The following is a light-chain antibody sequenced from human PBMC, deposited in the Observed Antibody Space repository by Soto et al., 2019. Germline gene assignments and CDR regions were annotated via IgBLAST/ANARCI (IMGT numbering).Light chain of an antibody. CDR3: QQLNTYPVT. J-gene: IGKJ4*01. CDR2: AAS. CDR1: QGISSY. V-gene: IGKV1-9*01. Sequence: DIRLTTSPFFLSASVGDRVPITCRASQGISSYLAWYQQKPGKAPKLLIYAASTLQSGVPSRFSGSGSGTEFTLTISSLQPDDFATYYCQQLNTYPVTFGGGTKVDI.